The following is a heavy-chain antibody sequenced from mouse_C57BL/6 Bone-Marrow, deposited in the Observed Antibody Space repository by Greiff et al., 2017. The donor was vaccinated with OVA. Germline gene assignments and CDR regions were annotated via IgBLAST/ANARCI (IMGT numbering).Heavy chain of an antibody. Sequence: VQLQQSGPELVKPGASVKISCKASGYSFTGYYMNWVKQSPEKSLEWIGEINPSTGGTTYNQKFKAKATLTVDKSSSTAYMQLKSLTSEDSAVYYCAREEISNYFDYWGQGTTLTVSS. CDR1: GYSFTGYY. J-gene: IGHJ2*01. CDR2: INPSTGGT. V-gene: IGHV1-42*01. CDR3: AREEISNYFDY. D-gene: IGHD1-1*01.